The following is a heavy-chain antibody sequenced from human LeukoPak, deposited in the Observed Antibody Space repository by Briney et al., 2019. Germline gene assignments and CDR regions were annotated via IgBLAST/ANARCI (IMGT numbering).Heavy chain of an antibody. Sequence: SETLSLTCTVSGGSISSYYWSWIRQPPGQVLEWIGYIYYSGSTYYNPSLKSRVTISVDTSKNQFSLKLSSVTAADTAVYYCARDRGDYYDSSGYDYWGQGTLVTVSS. CDR1: GGSISSYY. CDR3: ARDRGDYYDSSGYDY. CDR2: IYYSGST. J-gene: IGHJ4*02. D-gene: IGHD3-22*01. V-gene: IGHV4-59*12.